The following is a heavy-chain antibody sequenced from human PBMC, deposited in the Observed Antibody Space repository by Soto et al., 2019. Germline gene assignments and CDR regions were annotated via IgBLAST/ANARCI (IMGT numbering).Heavy chain of an antibody. D-gene: IGHD2-21*02. CDR1: GYIFTSYY. CDR2: INPSGGTT. Sequence: RASVKVSCKTSGYIFTSYYIHWVRQAPGQGLEWMGIINPSGGTTTYAQKFQGRVTMTRDTSTSTVYMELSSLRSEDTAVYYCARGPDTAPDAYWGLGTLVPGSS. V-gene: IGHV1-46*01. CDR3: ARGPDTAPDAY. J-gene: IGHJ4*02.